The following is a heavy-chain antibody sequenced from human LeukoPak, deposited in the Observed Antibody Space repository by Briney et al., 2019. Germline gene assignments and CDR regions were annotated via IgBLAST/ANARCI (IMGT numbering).Heavy chain of an antibody. D-gene: IGHD6-19*01. Sequence: PSETLSLTCAVYGGSFSGYYWSWIRQPPGKGLEWIGEINHSGSTNYNPSLKSRVTISVDTSKNQFSLKLNSVTAADTAVYYCARSRSYSSGWYSDYWGQGTLVTVSS. CDR1: GGSFSGYY. J-gene: IGHJ4*02. CDR3: ARSRSYSSGWYSDY. V-gene: IGHV4-34*01. CDR2: INHSGST.